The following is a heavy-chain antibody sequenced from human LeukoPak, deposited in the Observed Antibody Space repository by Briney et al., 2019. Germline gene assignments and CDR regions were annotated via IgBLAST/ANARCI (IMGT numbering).Heavy chain of an antibody. CDR3: AAGIQLWSHWYFDL. CDR2: IVVGSGNT. Sequence: SVKVSCKASGFTFTSSAMQWMRQARGQRLEWIGWIVVGSGNTNYAQKFQERVTITRDMSTSTAYMELSSLRSEDTAVYYCAAGIQLWSHWYFDLWGRGTLVTVSS. D-gene: IGHD5-18*01. CDR1: GFTFTSSA. J-gene: IGHJ2*01. V-gene: IGHV1-58*02.